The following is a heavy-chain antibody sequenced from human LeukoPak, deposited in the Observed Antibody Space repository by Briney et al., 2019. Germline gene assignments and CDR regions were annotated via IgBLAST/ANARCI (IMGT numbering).Heavy chain of an antibody. D-gene: IGHD2-2*01. Sequence: AAKVXCKASGGTFNSYGISWVRQAPGQGVEWRGRIIPIFGTGKYAQKFQGRVTITTDESTSKDYMELRRQRSEDTAVYYCARVAGYCSSTSCPMGWFDPWGQGTLFTVSS. CDR3: ARVAGYCSSTSCPMGWFDP. CDR1: GGTFNSYG. J-gene: IGHJ5*02. CDR2: IIPIFGTG. V-gene: IGHV1-69*05.